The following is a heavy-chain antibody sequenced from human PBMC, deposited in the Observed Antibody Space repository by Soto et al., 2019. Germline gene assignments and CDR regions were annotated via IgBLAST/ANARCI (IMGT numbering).Heavy chain of an antibody. CDR3: ARDSISRDGSHFFDY. CDR2: INSDGSST. V-gene: IGHV3-74*01. CDR1: GFTFSSYW. Sequence: GGSLRLSCAASGFTFSSYWMHWVRQAPGKGLVWVSRINSDGSSTSYADSVKGRFTISRDNAKNTLYLQMNSLRAEDTAVYYCARDSISRDGSHFFDYWGKGTLVTVSS. D-gene: IGHD3-3*02. J-gene: IGHJ4*02.